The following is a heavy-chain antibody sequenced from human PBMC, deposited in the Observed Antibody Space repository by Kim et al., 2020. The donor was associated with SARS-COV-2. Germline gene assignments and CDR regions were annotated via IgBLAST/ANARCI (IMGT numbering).Heavy chain of an antibody. J-gene: IGHJ4*02. CDR3: ARLIMVTRYYFDY. V-gene: IGHV5-51*01. Sequence: SPSFQGQVTISADKSISTAYLQWSSLKASDTAMYYCARLIMVTRYYFDYWGQGTLVTVSS. D-gene: IGHD3-10*01.